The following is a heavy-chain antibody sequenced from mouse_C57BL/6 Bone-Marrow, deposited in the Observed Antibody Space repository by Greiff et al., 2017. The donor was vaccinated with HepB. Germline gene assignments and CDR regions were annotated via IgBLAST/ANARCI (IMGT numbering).Heavy chain of an antibody. CDR1: GFTFSDYY. J-gene: IGHJ3*01. CDR3: ARQELGSFAY. Sequence: DVMLVESGGGLVQPGGSLKLSCAASGFTFSDYYMYWVRQTPEKRLEWVAYISNGGGSTYYPDTVKGRFTISRDNAKNTLYLQMSRLKSEDTAIYYCARQELGSFAYWGQGTLVTVSA. V-gene: IGHV5-12*01. CDR2: ISNGGGST. D-gene: IGHD4-1*01.